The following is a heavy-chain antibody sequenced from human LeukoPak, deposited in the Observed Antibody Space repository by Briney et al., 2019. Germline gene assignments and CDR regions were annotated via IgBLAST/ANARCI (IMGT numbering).Heavy chain of an antibody. CDR1: GFTFSSYA. CDR2: ISWNSGSI. Sequence: PGGSLRLSCAASGFTFSSYAMSWVRQAPGKGLEWVSGISWNSGSIGYADSVKGRFTISRDNAKNSLYLQMNSLRAEDTALYYCAKDLYDSSGYHLFDYWGQGTLVTVSS. J-gene: IGHJ4*02. D-gene: IGHD3-22*01. CDR3: AKDLYDSSGYHLFDY. V-gene: IGHV3-9*01.